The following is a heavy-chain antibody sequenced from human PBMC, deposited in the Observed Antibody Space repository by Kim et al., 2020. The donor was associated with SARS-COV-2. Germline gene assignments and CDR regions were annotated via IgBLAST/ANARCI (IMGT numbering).Heavy chain of an antibody. CDR3: ARSSSAYYYMDV. V-gene: IGHV3-30*15. Sequence: YYADAVKGRFTISRDNTKNTLYLQMSSLRAEDTAVYYCARSSSAYYYMDVWGKGTTVTVSS. J-gene: IGHJ6*03. D-gene: IGHD2-2*01.